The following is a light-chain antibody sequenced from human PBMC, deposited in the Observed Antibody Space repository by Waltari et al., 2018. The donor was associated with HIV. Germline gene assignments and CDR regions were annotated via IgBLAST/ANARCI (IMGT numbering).Light chain of an antibody. Sequence: EMVLTQSPATLSLSPGERATLSSRASQSVSSYLAWYPQKPGQAHRLLIYDAANRATGIPGRFSASGCGTDCTLTISSVEPEDFAVYYCQQRRNSRRTFGQGTKVEFK. CDR2: DAA. CDR1: QSVSSY. CDR3: QQRRNSRRT. J-gene: IGKJ1*01. V-gene: IGKV3-11*01.